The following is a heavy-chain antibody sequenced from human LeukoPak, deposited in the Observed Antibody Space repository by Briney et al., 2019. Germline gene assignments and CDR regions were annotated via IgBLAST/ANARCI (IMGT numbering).Heavy chain of an antibody. J-gene: IGHJ4*02. V-gene: IGHV3-7*04. D-gene: IGHD1-1*01. CDR1: GFTFNSYW. CDR2: INQDGSQE. CDR3: ARDNSRNDLEY. Sequence: GGSLRLSCAASGFTFNSYWMNWVRQAPGKGLQWVANINQDGSQEYYVDPVKGRFTISRDNAKNSLYLQINSLRAEDTAVYYCARDNSRNDLEYWGQGTLVTVSS.